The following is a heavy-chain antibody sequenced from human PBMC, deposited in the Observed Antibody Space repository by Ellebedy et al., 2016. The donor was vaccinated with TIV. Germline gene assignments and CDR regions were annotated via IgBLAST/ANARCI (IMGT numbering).Heavy chain of an antibody. D-gene: IGHD1-26*01. V-gene: IGHV1-18*01. Sequence: ASVKVSCKASGYTFTSYGISWVRQAPGQGLEWMGWISAYNGNTNYAQKLQGRVTMTTDTSTSTAYMELRSLRSDDTAVYYCARVRKWEPQRKNYFDYWGQGTLVTVSS. J-gene: IGHJ4*02. CDR2: ISAYNGNT. CDR3: ARVRKWEPQRKNYFDY. CDR1: GYTFTSYG.